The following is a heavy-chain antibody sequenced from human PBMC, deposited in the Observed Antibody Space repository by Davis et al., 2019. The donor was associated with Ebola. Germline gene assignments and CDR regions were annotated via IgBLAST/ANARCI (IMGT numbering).Heavy chain of an antibody. J-gene: IGHJ4*02. CDR3: ARDVGGSYYFDY. CDR1: GFTFSSYA. CDR2: ISYDGSNK. V-gene: IGHV3-30-3*01. D-gene: IGHD1-26*01. Sequence: PGGSLRLSCAASGFTFSSYAMHWVRQAPGKGLEWVAVISYDGSNKYYADSVKGRFTISRDNSKNTLYLQMNSLRAEDTAVYYCARDVGGSYYFDYWGQGTLVTVSS.